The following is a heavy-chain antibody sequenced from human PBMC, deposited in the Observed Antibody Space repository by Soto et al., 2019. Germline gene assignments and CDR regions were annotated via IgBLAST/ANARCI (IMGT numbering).Heavy chain of an antibody. Sequence: SETLSLTCTVSGASISSNYWTWIRQPPGKGLEWIGYVYNSGSTNYNPSLKSRVTISEDTSKSQFSLKVNSMTAADTAVYYCARYRREAVAGYTLDNWGQGILVTAPQ. CDR2: VYNSGST. CDR3: ARYRREAVAGYTLDN. J-gene: IGHJ4*02. D-gene: IGHD6-13*01. V-gene: IGHV4-59*01. CDR1: GASISSNY.